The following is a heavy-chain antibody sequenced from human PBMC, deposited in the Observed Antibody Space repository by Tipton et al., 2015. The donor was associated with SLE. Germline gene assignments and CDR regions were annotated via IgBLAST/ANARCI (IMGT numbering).Heavy chain of an antibody. J-gene: IGHJ6*02. Sequence: TLSLTCAVYGGSSSGYYWSWIRQSAGKGLEWIGDIHDGGSSYYNPSLKSRVTISVDTSKNQISLNLTSVTAADTAVYYCARAKLATDPLYFYYGMDVWGQGTTVTVSS. CDR2: IHDGGSS. CDR1: GGSSSGYY. CDR3: ARAKLATDPLYFYYGMDV. D-gene: IGHD5-12*01. V-gene: IGHV4-34*01.